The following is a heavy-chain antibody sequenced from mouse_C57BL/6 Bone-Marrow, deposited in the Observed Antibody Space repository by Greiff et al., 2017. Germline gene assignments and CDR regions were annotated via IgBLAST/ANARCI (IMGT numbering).Heavy chain of an antibody. CDR2: IRSKSNNYAT. CDR3: VRSYGYYYAMDY. Sequence: EVQLVESGGGLVQPKGSLKLSCAASGFSFNTYAMNWVRQAPGKGLEWVARIRSKSNNYATYYADSVKDRFTISRDDSESMLYLQMNNLKTEDTAMYYCVRSYGYYYAMDYWGQGTSVTVSS. J-gene: IGHJ4*01. V-gene: IGHV10-1*01. CDR1: GFSFNTYA. D-gene: IGHD2-2*01.